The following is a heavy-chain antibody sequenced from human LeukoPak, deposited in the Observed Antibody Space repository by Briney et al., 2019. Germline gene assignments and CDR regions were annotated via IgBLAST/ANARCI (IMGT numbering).Heavy chain of an antibody. CDR1: GGSIRSYY. D-gene: IGHD7-27*01. J-gene: IGHJ4*02. CDR2: IYHSGST. Sequence: PSETLSLTCTDSGGSIRSYYWSWVRQPPGKGLEWIGYIYHSGSTNYNPSLKSRVNLSVDMAKNQISLKMSSVTAADTAVYYCARDPWGPNDYWGQGTLVTVSS. CDR3: ARDPWGPNDY. V-gene: IGHV4-59*01.